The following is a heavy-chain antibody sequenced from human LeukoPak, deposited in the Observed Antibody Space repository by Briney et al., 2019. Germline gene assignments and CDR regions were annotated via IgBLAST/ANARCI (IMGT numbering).Heavy chain of an antibody. V-gene: IGHV3-9*01. J-gene: IGHJ4*02. CDR3: AKADDY. CDR2: ISWNSGSI. CDR1: GFTFDDYA. Sequence: PGGSLRLSCAASGFTFDDYAMHWVRQAPGKGLEWVSGISWNSGSIGYADSVKGRFTISRDNAKNSLYLQMNSLRAEDTALYYCAKADDYGGQGTLVTVSS.